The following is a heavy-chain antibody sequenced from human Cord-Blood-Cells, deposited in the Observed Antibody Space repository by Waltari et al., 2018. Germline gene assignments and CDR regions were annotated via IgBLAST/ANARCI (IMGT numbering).Heavy chain of an antibody. Sequence: QVQLQESGPGLVKPSGTLSLTCAVSGGSISSSNWWSWVRQPPGTGLEWIGEIYHSGSTKLNPSLMGRVTISVDKSKNHFSLKLGSVTAADAAVYYCARGGGATLEQNDAFDIWGQGTMVTVSS. J-gene: IGHJ3*02. D-gene: IGHD1-26*01. CDR1: GGSISSSNW. CDR3: ARGGGATLEQNDAFDI. V-gene: IGHV4-4*02. CDR2: IYHSGST.